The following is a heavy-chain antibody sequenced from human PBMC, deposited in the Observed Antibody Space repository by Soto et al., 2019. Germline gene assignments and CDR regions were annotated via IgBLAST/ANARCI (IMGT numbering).Heavy chain of an antibody. CDR1: GYTFTGHY. CDR3: GRGRSGQIVVLC. V-gene: IGHV1-2*02. Sequence: ASVKVSCKTSGYTFTGHYIHWVRQAPQQGPEWMGEIGPASGATRYAQNFRGRVTMTMDTSITTVYMELKNLSPDDTAVYYCGRGRSGQIVVLCWGQLTPITVCS. D-gene: IGHD1-26*01. CDR2: IGPASGAT. J-gene: IGHJ4*02.